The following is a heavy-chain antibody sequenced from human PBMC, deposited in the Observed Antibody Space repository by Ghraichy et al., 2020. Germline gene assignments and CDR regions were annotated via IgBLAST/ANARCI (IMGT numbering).Heavy chain of an antibody. CDR3: ARDGYGDPLWY. Sequence: GGSLRLSCAASGFSVSNNYMSWVRQAPGKGLEWVSVIYSGGATHYADSVKGRFTISRDNSKTTLYLQMNSLRAEDRAVYYCARDGYGDPLWYWGQGTLVTVSS. J-gene: IGHJ4*02. CDR1: GFSVSNNY. CDR2: IYSGGAT. V-gene: IGHV3-66*01. D-gene: IGHD4-17*01.